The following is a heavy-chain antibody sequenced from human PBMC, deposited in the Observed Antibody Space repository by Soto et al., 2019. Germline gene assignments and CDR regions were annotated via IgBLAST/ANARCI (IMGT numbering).Heavy chain of an antibody. J-gene: IGHJ4*02. D-gene: IGHD5-12*01. V-gene: IGHV3-48*03. CDR1: GFTFSSYE. CDR2: IRNSGSTI. CDR3: VRSGYNVVFDY. Sequence: EVQLVESGGGLVQSGGSLRLSCAASGFTFSSYEMNWVRQAPGKGLEWISYIRNSGSTIYYADSVKGRFTISRDDAKNSLYLQMNILRAEDTAVYYCVRSGYNVVFDYWGQGTLVTVSS.